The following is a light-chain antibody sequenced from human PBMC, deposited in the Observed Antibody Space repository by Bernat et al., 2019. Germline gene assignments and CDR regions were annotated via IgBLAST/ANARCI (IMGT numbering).Light chain of an antibody. CDR2: LGS. CDR3: MQTLQTPPT. CDR1: QSLLFINGYNY. Sequence: IVMTQSPLSLPVTPGESASISCRSSQSLLFINGYNYWEWFLQKPGQSPQLLIYLGSNRASGVPDRFSGSGSGTNVTLKITRVEAEEVGISYCMQTLQTPPTFVQGTQVEIK. J-gene: IGKJ1*01. V-gene: IGKV2-28*01.